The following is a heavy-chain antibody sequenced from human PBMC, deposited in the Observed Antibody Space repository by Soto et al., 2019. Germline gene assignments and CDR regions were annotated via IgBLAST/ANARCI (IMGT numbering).Heavy chain of an antibody. CDR2: IITIFGTA. D-gene: IGHD1-26*01. CDR3: ARDAVRGSMWTFQH. J-gene: IGHJ1*01. CDR1: GGTFSSYA. V-gene: IGHV1-69*06. Sequence: QVQLVQSGAEVTKPGSSVKVSCKASGGTFSSYAISWVRQAPGQGLEWMGGIITIFGTANYAQKFQGRVTITADKSTSTAYMELSSMRSEDTAVYYCARDAVRGSMWTFQHWGQGTLVTVSS.